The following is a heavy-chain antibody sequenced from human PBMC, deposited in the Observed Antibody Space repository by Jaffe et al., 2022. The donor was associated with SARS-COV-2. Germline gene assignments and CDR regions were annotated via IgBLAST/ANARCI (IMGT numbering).Heavy chain of an antibody. CDR3: ARDWGLNWAFGAAYGMDV. J-gene: IGHJ6*02. CDR2: ISSSSSYI. V-gene: IGHV3-21*01. CDR1: GFTFSSYS. Sequence: EVQLVESGGGLVKPGGSLRLSCAASGFTFSSYSMNWVRQAPGKGLEWVSSISSSSSYIYYADSVKGRFTISRDNAKNSLYLQMNSLRAEDTAVYYCARDWGLNWAFGAAYGMDVWGQGTTVTVSS. D-gene: IGHD3-16*01.